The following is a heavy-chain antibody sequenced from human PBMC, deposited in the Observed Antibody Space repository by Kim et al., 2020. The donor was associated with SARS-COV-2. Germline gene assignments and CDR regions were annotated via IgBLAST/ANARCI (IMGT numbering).Heavy chain of an antibody. CDR2: INMYTGEP. CDR1: GYTFTNYA. V-gene: IGHV7-4-1*02. J-gene: IGHJ4*01. CDR3: ARHNILQDFDY. D-gene: IGHD1-20*01. Sequence: ASVKVSCKASGYTFTNYAINWVRQAPGQGLEWMGWINMYTGEPDYTQAFRGRFVFSLDTSVSTAYLQISNLKPEDTAVYYCARHNILQDFDYWGQGTLVTVSS.